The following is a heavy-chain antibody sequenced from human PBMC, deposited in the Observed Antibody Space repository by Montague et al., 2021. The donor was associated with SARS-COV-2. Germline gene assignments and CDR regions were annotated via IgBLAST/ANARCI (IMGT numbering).Heavy chain of an antibody. CDR1: GGSASSRSYY. J-gene: IGHJ4*02. D-gene: IGHD4-23*01. Sequence: SETLSLTCTVSGGSASSRSYYWGWICQPPGQELEWIGCIYYSGSTHYNPSLKSRVTISVDTSKNQFSLKLSSVTAAAAAVYYCARGGDSGGPRFAYWGQGTLVSVSS. CDR2: IYYSGST. V-gene: IGHV4-39*01. CDR3: ARGGDSGGPRFAY.